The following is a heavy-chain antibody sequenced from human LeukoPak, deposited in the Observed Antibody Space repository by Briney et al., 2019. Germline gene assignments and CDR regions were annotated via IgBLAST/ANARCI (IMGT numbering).Heavy chain of an antibody. D-gene: IGHD3-3*01. J-gene: IGHJ4*02. CDR2: IIPIFGTA. CDR1: GGTFSSYA. Sequence: SVKVSCKASGGTFSSYAISWVRQAPGQGLEWMGGIIPIFGTANYAQKFQGRVTITADESTSTAYMELSSLRSEDMAVYYCASQRAGYYDFWSGYYPFDYWGQGTLVTVSS. V-gene: IGHV1-69*13. CDR3: ASQRAGYYDFWSGYYPFDY.